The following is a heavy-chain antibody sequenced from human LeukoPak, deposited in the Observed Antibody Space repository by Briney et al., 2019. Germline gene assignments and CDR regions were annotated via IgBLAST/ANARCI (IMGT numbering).Heavy chain of an antibody. CDR1: GSTLNEFS. CDR2: FDPEDGKI. CDR3: TSRSFDWSLRPYFDD. V-gene: IGHV1-24*01. D-gene: IGHD3-9*01. Sequence: ASVKISCKVSGSTLNEFSMHWVRQAPGKGLEWMGGFDPEDGKITYAQKFQGRVTVTEDTSTDTAYMELSSLRSEDTAVYYCTSRSFDWSLRPYFDDWGQGTLVTVSS. J-gene: IGHJ4*02.